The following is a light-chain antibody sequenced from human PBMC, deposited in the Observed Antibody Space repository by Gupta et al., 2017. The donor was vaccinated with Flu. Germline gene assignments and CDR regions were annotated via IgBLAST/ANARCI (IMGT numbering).Light chain of an antibody. CDR2: QVS. V-gene: IGKV2-30*01. J-gene: IGKJ1*01. CDR3: RQGERWPWA. CDR1: EGLVYSDGNTY. Sequence: DVVMTQSPLSLSVTLGQPASISCRSSEGLVYSDGNTYLHWFQQRPGQSPRRLIYQVSYRDSGVPDRFSGSGSGTDSTLKISRVEAEDVGIYFCRQGERWPWAFGQGTTVEIK.